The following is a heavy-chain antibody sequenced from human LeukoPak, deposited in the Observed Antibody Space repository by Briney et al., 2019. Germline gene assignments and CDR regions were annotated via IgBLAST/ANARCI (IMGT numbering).Heavy chain of an antibody. CDR2: FDPEDGET. J-gene: IGHJ4*02. CDR3: ATAAPYDFWSGYSGVGY. Sequence: ASVKVSCKASGYTFTGYYMHWVRQAPGKGLEWMGGFDPEDGETIYAQKFQGRVTMTEDTSTDTAYMELSSLRSEDTAVYYCATAAPYDFWSGYSGVGYWGQGTLVTVSS. V-gene: IGHV1-24*01. D-gene: IGHD3-3*01. CDR1: GYTFTGYY.